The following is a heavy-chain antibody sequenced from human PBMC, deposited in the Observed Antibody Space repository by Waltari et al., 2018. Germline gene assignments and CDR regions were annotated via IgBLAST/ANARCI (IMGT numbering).Heavy chain of an antibody. Sequence: QLQLQESGPGLVKPSETLSLTCTVSGGSISRSSYYWGWIRQPPGKGLEWIGSIYYSGSTYYNPSLKSRVTMSVDTSKNQFSLKLNSVTAADTAVYYCARRRGGGNNWFDPWGQGTLVTVSS. CDR2: IYYSGST. CDR3: ARRRGGGNNWFDP. J-gene: IGHJ5*02. D-gene: IGHD2-15*01. CDR1: GGSISRSSYY. V-gene: IGHV4-39*01.